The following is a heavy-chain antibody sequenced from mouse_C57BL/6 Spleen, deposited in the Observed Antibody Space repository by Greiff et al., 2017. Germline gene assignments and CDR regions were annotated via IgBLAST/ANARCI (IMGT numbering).Heavy chain of an antibody. J-gene: IGHJ4*01. Sequence: QVQLQQPGAELVKPGASVKLSCKASGYTFTSYWMHWVKQRPGKGLEWIGRISPGDGDTNYNGKFKGKATLTADKSSSTAYMQLSSLTSEDSAVYFCARERNYGSSPYYAMDYGGQGTSVTVSS. V-gene: IGHV1-82*01. D-gene: IGHD1-1*01. CDR1: GYTFTSYW. CDR2: ISPGDGDT. CDR3: ARERNYGSSPYYAMDY.